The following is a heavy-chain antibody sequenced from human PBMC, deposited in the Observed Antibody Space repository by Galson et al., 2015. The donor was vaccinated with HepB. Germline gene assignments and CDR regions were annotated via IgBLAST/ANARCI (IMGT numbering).Heavy chain of an antibody. D-gene: IGHD2-15*01. CDR2: INPSGGST. CDR3: ASSYCSGGSCYGEGGMDV. CDR1: GYTFTSYY. V-gene: IGHV1-46*01. J-gene: IGHJ6*02. Sequence: SVKVSCKASGYTFTSYYMHWVRQAPGQGLEWMGIINPSGGSTSHAQKFQGRVTMTTDTSTSTAYMELRSLRSDDTAVYYCASSYCSGGSCYGEGGMDVWGQGTTVTVSS.